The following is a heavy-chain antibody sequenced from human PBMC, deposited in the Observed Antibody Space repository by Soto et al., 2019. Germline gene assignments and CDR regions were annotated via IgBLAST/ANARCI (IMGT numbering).Heavy chain of an antibody. D-gene: IGHD2-2*02. CDR1: GFTFSTYS. V-gene: IGHV3-21*01. CDR2: ISCRSDI. J-gene: IGHJ6*01. Sequence: GGSLRLSCVGSGFTFSTYSINWVRQAPGKGLEWVSSISCRSDIYYADSVKGRFTISRGNAKNSVSLQMNSLRAEDTAVYYCAREYTAWPLAYGLDVWGQGTTVTVSS. CDR3: AREYTAWPLAYGLDV.